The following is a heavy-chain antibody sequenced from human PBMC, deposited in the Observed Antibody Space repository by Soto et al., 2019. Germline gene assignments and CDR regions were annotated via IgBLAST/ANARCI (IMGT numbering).Heavy chain of an antibody. CDR3: ARGGLNIAAVEV. V-gene: IGHV4-31*03. CDR1: GGSISSGGYY. Sequence: QVQLQESGPGLVKPSQTLSLTCTVSGGSISSGGYYWSWIRQHPGKGLEWIGYIYYSGSTYYNPSLKSRVTISVDTSKNQSSLKLSSVTAADTAVYYCARGGLNIAAVEVWGQGTLVTVSS. J-gene: IGHJ4*02. CDR2: IYYSGST. D-gene: IGHD6-13*01.